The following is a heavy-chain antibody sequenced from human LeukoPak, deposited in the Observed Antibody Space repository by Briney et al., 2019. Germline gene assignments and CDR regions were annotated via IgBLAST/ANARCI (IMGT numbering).Heavy chain of an antibody. D-gene: IGHD3-3*01. J-gene: IGHJ6*02. CDR3: ARAPLRTYDFWSGYSYGMDV. CDR2: INHSGST. V-gene: IGHV4-34*01. Sequence: GSLRLSCAASGFTFSSYAMSWVRQAPGKGLEWIGEINHSGSTNYDPSLKSRVTISVDTSKNQFSLKLSSVTAADTAVYYCARAPLRTYDFWSGYSYGMDVWGQGTTVTVSS. CDR1: GFTFSSYA.